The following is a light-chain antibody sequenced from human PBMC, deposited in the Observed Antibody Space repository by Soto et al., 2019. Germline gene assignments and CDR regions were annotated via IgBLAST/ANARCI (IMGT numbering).Light chain of an antibody. V-gene: IGKV3-15*01. Sequence: EIVMTQSPATLSVSPGEIATPSWMASQSVSSDLAWYHQKPGQAPRLLIYGASTRATGIPARFSGSGSGTEFTLSINSLQSEDFAVYYCQQYNNWPRTFGQGTKVDIK. CDR1: QSVSSD. J-gene: IGKJ1*01. CDR3: QQYNNWPRT. CDR2: GAS.